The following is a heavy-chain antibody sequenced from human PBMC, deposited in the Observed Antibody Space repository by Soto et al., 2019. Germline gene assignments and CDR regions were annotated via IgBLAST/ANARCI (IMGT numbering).Heavy chain of an antibody. J-gene: IGHJ3*02. Sequence: ETLSLTCVVSGGSFSTYYYNWIRQSPGKGLEWIGEVNHSGSNNYSPSLKSRVTMSLDTSKNQFSLKLTSVTAADTAVYYCARGGSNDWQVAFDIWGQGTMVTVS. CDR2: VNHSGSN. CDR1: GGSFSTYY. V-gene: IGHV4-34*01. D-gene: IGHD3-9*01. CDR3: ARGGSNDWQVAFDI.